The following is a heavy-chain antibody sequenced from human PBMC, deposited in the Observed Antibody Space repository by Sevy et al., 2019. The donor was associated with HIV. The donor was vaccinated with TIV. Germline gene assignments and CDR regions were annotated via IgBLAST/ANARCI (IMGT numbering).Heavy chain of an antibody. J-gene: IGHJ4*02. V-gene: IGHV3-23*01. Sequence: WGSLRLSCAASGVTFIKYSMSWVRQPPGKGLEWVSTLSFGCGKINHANSVKGRFTISRDNSKNSLYLQMNNLRAEDTAVYYCAREGCTKPHDYWGQGTLVTVSS. CDR1: GVTFIKYS. CDR2: LSFGCGKI. CDR3: AREGCTKPHDY. D-gene: IGHD2-8*01.